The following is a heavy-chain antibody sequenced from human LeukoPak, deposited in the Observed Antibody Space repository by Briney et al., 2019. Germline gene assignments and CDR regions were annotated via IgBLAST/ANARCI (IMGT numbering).Heavy chain of an antibody. V-gene: IGHV4-4*07. CDR2: IYTSGST. J-gene: IGHJ4*02. D-gene: IGHD2-2*02. Sequence: SETLSLTCTVSGGSISSYYWSWIRQPAGKGLEWIGRIYTSGSTNYNPSLKSRVTISVDRSKNQFSLKLSSVTAADTAVYYCARQDCSSTSCYTDYWGQGTLVTVSS. CDR1: GGSISSYY. CDR3: ARQDCSSTSCYTDY.